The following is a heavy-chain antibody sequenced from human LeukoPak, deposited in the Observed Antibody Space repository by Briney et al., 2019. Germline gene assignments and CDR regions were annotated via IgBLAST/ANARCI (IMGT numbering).Heavy chain of an antibody. J-gene: IGHJ3*02. CDR3: AKDMEQWLVNGLLGAFDI. V-gene: IGHV3-9*01. CDR1: GFTFDDYA. D-gene: IGHD6-19*01. Sequence: GGSLRLSCAASGFTFDDYAMHWVRQAPGKGLEWVSGISWNSGSIGYADSVKGRFTISRDNAKNSLYLQMNSLRAEDTALYYCAKDMEQWLVNGLLGAFDIWGQGTMVTVSS. CDR2: ISWNSGSI.